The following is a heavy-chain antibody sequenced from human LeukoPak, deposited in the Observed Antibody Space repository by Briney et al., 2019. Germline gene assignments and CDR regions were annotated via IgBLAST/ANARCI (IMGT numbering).Heavy chain of an antibody. CDR3: AKDYGSGWYYYFDY. V-gene: IGHV3-33*06. D-gene: IGHD6-19*01. CDR2: IWYDGSNK. J-gene: IGHJ4*02. CDR1: GFTFSSYG. Sequence: GRSLRLSCAASGFTFSSYGMHWVRQAPGKGLERVAVIWYDGSNKYYADSVKGRFTISRDNSKNTLYLQMNSLRAEDTAVYYCAKDYGSGWYYYFDYWGQGTLVTVSS.